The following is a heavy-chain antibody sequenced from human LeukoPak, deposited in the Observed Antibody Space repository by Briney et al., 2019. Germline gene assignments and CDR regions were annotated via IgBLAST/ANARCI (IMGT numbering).Heavy chain of an antibody. D-gene: IGHD2-2*02. CDR2: IYYSGST. CDR1: GGSISSGGYY. Sequence: SETLSLTCTVSGGSISSGGYYWSWIRQHPGKGLEWIGYIYYSGSTYSNPSLKSRVTISVDTSKNQFSLNLSSVTAADTAVYYCARYCSSTNCYKGGFDPWGQGTLVAVSS. J-gene: IGHJ5*02. CDR3: ARYCSSTNCYKGGFDP. V-gene: IGHV4-31*03.